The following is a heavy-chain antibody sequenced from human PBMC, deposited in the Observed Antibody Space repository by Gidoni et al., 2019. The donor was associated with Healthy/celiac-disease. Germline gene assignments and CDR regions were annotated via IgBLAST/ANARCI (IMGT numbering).Heavy chain of an antibody. CDR3: ARERNYFGDNY. CDR2: FCHSGST. Sequence: QVQLQESGPGLVKPSETLSLTCAVSDYSISSDYCLAWIRQPPGKGLEWIGTFCHSGSTYYNPSLKSRVTRSVDTSKTQFALKLSSVTAADTAVYYCARERNYFGDNYWGQGTLVTVSS. V-gene: IGHV4-38-2*02. D-gene: IGHD3-10*01. J-gene: IGHJ4*02. CDR1: DYSISSDYC.